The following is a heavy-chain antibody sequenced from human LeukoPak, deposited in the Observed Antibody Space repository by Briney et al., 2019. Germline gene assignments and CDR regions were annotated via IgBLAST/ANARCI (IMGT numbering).Heavy chain of an antibody. CDR1: GFAFTSSA. J-gene: IGHJ5*02. Sequence: GASVTVSCKASGFAFTSSAVQWVRQARGQRLEGIGWIVVCSGNTNYAQKIQERVTITRDMSTSTAYMELSSLRSEDTAVYYCAAFPAGGYCSGGSCRRWFDPWGQGTLVTVSS. D-gene: IGHD2-15*01. V-gene: IGHV1-58*01. CDR2: IVVCSGNT. CDR3: AAFPAGGYCSGGSCRRWFDP.